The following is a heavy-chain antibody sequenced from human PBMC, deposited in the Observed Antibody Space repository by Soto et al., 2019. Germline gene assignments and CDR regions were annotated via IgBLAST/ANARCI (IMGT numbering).Heavy chain of an antibody. V-gene: IGHV3-30*18. CDR1: GFTFSTYG. CDR3: AKQYSSSWSGVELDY. Sequence: PGGSLRLSCAASGFTFSTYGMHWVRQAPGKGLEWVAVISDDGSIQYYADSVKGRFTISRDNSKNTLYLQMSSLRPEDTAVYYCAKQYSSSWSGVELDYWGQGAPLTVSS. D-gene: IGHD6-13*01. CDR2: ISDDGSIQ. J-gene: IGHJ4*02.